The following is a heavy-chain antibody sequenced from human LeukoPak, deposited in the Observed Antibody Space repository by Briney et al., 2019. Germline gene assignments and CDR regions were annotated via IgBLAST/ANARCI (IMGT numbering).Heavy chain of an antibody. Sequence: SQTLSRTCAISGDSVSSKSSTWYWVRQSPSRGLEWLGRTYYRSKWKSDYALSVKSRITINPDTSKNQFTLQLKSVTSEDTAVYYCARGAAAIRGGIDYWGQGTLVTVSS. J-gene: IGHJ4*02. V-gene: IGHV6-1*01. CDR3: ARGAAAIRGGIDY. CDR1: GDSVSSKSST. CDR2: TYYRSKWKS. D-gene: IGHD6-13*01.